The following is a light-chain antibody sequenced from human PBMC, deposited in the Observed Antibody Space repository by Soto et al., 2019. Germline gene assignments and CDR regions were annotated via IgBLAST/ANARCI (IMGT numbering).Light chain of an antibody. CDR3: QQYGTSPWA. J-gene: IGKJ1*01. CDR1: QSVGRNY. CDR2: AAS. V-gene: IGKV3-20*01. Sequence: EIVLTQFPGTLSLSPGERATLSCRASQSVGRNYVAWYQQKPDQAPRVIIYAASNRASGIPDRFSGSGSGSDFTLTISRLEPEDFAVYYCQQYGTSPWAFGQGTKVEIK.